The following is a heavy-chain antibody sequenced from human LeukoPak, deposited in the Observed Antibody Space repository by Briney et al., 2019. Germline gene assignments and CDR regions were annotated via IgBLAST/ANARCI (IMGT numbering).Heavy chain of an antibody. J-gene: IGHJ5*02. CDR2: IYSGGST. V-gene: IGHV3-53*01. CDR1: GFTVSSNY. D-gene: IGHD1-26*01. Sequence: GGSLRLSCAASGFTVSSNYMSWVRQAPGKGLEWVSVIYSGGSTYYADSVKGRFTISRDNSKNTLYLQMNSLRAEDTAVYYCARVKSSGSYWFDPWGQGTLVTVSS. CDR3: ARVKSSGSYWFDP.